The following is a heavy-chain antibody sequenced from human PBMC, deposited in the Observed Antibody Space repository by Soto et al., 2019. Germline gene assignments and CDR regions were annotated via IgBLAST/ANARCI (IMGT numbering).Heavy chain of an antibody. J-gene: IGHJ4*02. CDR3: AKSITYYYDSSGYFYFDY. Sequence: PGGSLRLSCAASGFTFSNYAMSWVRQAPGKGLEWVSAISGSGGSTYYADSVKGRFTISRDNSKNTLYLQMNSLRAEDTAVYYCAKSITYYYDSSGYFYFDYWGQGTLVTVSS. D-gene: IGHD3-22*01. V-gene: IGHV3-23*01. CDR2: ISGSGGST. CDR1: GFTFSNYA.